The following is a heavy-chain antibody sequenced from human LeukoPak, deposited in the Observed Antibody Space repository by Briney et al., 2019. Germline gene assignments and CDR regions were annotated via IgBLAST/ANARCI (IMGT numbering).Heavy chain of an antibody. V-gene: IGHV3-30-3*01. J-gene: IGHJ4*02. Sequence: GRSLRLSCAASGFTFSSYVMHWVRQAPGKGLEWVAVISYDGSNKYYADSVKDRFTISRDNSKNTLYLQMNSLRAEDTAVYYCARAAAGGDYEHIDYWGQGTLVTVSS. CDR3: ARAAAGGDYEHIDY. D-gene: IGHD4-17*01. CDR1: GFTFSSYV. CDR2: ISYDGSNK.